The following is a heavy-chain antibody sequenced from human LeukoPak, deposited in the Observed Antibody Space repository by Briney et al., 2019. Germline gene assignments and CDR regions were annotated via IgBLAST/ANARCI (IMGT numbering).Heavy chain of an antibody. D-gene: IGHD6-13*01. CDR2: IRGDGGS. CDR3: ARQQLVNGYYYYGMDV. CDR1: GFTFSNDV. J-gene: IGHJ6*02. Sequence: GGSLRLSCAASGFTFSNDVMNWVRQAPGKGLEWVSGIRGDGGSYYAASVKGRFTISRDNSKNTLYLQMNSLRAEDTAVYYCARQQLVNGYYYYGMDVWGQGTTVTVSS. V-gene: IGHV3-66*04.